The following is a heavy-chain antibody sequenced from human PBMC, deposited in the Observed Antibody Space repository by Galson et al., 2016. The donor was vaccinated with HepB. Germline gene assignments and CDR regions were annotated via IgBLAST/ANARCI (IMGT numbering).Heavy chain of an antibody. V-gene: IGHV4-59*12. CDR1: GSSISNYY. Sequence: SETLSLTCDISGSSISNYYWGWLRQSPGREPEWIGHNYYSGTATHTPSLQSRVTISVDPYKNQFSLKLASVTAADTAVYDCAWLSDFWLGAFDSWGQGARVFVS. CDR2: NYYSGTA. CDR3: AWLSDFWLGAFDS. J-gene: IGHJ4*02. D-gene: IGHD3-3*01.